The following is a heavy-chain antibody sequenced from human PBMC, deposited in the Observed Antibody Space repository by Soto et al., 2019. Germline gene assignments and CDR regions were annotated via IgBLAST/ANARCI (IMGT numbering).Heavy chain of an antibody. J-gene: IGHJ4*02. CDR3: ARGGWYTDY. CDR2: IYYSGST. CDR1: GGSISSYY. V-gene: IGHV4-59*01. Sequence: QVHLQESGPGLVKPSETLSLTCTVSGGSISSYYWSWIRQPPGKGLEWIGYIYYSGSTDYNSALNSRVTISVDTSKNQFSLKLSSVTAADTAVYYCARGGWYTDYWGQGTLVTVSS. D-gene: IGHD6-19*01.